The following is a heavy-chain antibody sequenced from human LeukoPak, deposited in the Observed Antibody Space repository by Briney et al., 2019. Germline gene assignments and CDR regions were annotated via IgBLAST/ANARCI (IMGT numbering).Heavy chain of an antibody. D-gene: IGHD2-21*02. CDR1: GFTVSSNY. CDR3: ARGSVVVTAIGAFDI. Sequence: PGGSLRLSCAASGFTVSSNYMSWVRQAPGKGLEWVSVIFSGGTTYYADSLKGRFTISRDNSKNTLYLQMNSLTAEDTAVYYCARGSVVVTAIGAFDIWGPGTMVTVSS. J-gene: IGHJ3*02. CDR2: IFSGGTT. V-gene: IGHV3-53*01.